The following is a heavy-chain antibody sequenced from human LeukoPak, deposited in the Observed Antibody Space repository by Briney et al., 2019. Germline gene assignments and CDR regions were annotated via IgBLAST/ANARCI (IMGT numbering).Heavy chain of an antibody. D-gene: IGHD5-18*01. V-gene: IGHV3-30*02. CDR1: GFTFSSYG. J-gene: IGHJ3*02. Sequence: PGGSLRLSCAASGFTFSSYGMHWVRQAPGKGLEWVAFIRYDGSNKYYADSVKGRFTISRDNSKNTLYLQMNSLRAEDTAVYYCAKAVSYGYDAFDIWGQGTMVTVSS. CDR2: IRYDGSNK. CDR3: AKAVSYGYDAFDI.